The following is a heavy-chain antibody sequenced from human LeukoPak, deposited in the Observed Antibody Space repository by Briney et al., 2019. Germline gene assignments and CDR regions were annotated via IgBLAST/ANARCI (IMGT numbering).Heavy chain of an antibody. CDR1: GDTFSRYT. J-gene: IGHJ6*02. D-gene: IGHD3-3*01. Sequence: GASVKVSCKASGDTFSRYTISWVRQAPGQGLEWMGGIIPIFGTANYAQKFQGRVTITADEFTSTAYMELSSLRSEDTAVYYCARGFGVVINDKNYYYYYGMDVWGQGTTVTVSS. CDR3: ARGFGVVINDKNYYYYYGMDV. V-gene: IGHV1-69*01. CDR2: IIPIFGTA.